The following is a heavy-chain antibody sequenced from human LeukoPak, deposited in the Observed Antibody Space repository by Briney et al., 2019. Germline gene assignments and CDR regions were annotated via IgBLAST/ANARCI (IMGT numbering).Heavy chain of an antibody. J-gene: IGHJ6*02. CDR1: GGSISRYY. CDR3: ARGTVPYYYYYGMDV. Sequence: SETLSLSCTVSGGSISRYYWSWIRPPPRQGLEWSGYIYYSGSTNYNPSLKSRVTISVDTSKNQFSLKLSSGTAADTAVYYCARGTVPYYYYYGMDVWGQGTTVTVSS. D-gene: IGHD4-17*01. CDR2: IYYSGST. V-gene: IGHV4-59*01.